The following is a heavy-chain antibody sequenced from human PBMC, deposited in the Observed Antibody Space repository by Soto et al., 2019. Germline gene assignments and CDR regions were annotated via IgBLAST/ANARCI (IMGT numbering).Heavy chain of an antibody. D-gene: IGHD6-19*01. CDR3: ARCSSGWYFDY. CDR1: GFTFSSYA. CDR2: ISGSGGST. V-gene: IGHV3-23*01. J-gene: IGHJ4*02. Sequence: EVQLLESGGGLVQPGGSLRLSCAASGFTFSSYAMSWVRQAPGKGLEWVSAISGSGGSTYYADSVKGRFTISRDNSKNTLDQQMTGYKSEDTAVSDFARCSSGWYFDYWSQGTLVTASS.